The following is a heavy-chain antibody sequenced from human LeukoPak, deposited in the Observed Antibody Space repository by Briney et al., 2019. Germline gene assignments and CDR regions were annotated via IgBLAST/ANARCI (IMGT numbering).Heavy chain of an antibody. D-gene: IGHD3-10*01. CDR2: ISGSGGST. J-gene: IGHJ5*02. V-gene: IGHV3-23*01. CDR1: GFTFSNAW. CDR3: AKNGSGSSNWFDP. Sequence: GGSLRLSCAASGFTFSNAWMSWVRQAPGKGLEWVSAISGSGGSTYYADSVKGRFTISRDNSKSTLYLQMNSLRAEDTAVYYCAKNGSGSSNWFDPWGQGTLVTVSS.